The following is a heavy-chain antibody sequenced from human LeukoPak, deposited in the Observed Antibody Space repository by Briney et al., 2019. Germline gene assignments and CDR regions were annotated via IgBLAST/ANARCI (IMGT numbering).Heavy chain of an antibody. CDR1: GFTFSSYA. D-gene: IGHD2-15*01. Sequence: PGGSLRLSCAASGFTFSSYAMSWVRQAPGKGLEWVSAISGSGGSTYYADSVKGRFTISRDNSKNTLYLQMNSLRAEDTAVYYCAKGRYCSGGSCYGMDVWGQGTTVTVSS. CDR3: AKGRYCSGGSCYGMDV. V-gene: IGHV3-23*01. J-gene: IGHJ6*02. CDR2: ISGSGGST.